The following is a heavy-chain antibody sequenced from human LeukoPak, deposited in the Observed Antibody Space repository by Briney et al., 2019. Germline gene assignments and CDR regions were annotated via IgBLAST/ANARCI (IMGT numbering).Heavy chain of an antibody. CDR3: ATTILTGYYNLDY. Sequence: GGSLRLSCAASGFTFSSYGMSWVRQAPGKGLEWVSAISGSGGSTYYADSVKGRFTISRDNSKNTLYLQMNSLRAEDTAVYYCATTILTGYYNLDYWGQGTLVTVSS. CDR1: GFTFSSYG. CDR2: ISGSGGST. D-gene: IGHD3-9*01. J-gene: IGHJ4*02. V-gene: IGHV3-23*01.